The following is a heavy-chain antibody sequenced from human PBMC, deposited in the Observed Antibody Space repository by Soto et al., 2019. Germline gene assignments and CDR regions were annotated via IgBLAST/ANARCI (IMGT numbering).Heavy chain of an antibody. Sequence: ASVKVSCKXSGYTLTELSMHWVRQAPGKGLEWMGGFDPEDGETIYAQKFQGRVTMTEDTSTDTAYMELSSLRSEDTAVYYCATATKHYDFWSGYYRGWFDPWGQGTLVTVSS. CDR2: FDPEDGET. V-gene: IGHV1-24*01. D-gene: IGHD3-3*01. CDR1: GYTLTELS. J-gene: IGHJ5*02. CDR3: ATATKHYDFWSGYYRGWFDP.